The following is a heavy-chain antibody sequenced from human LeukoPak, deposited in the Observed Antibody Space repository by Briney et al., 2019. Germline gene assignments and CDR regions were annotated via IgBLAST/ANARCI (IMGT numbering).Heavy chain of an antibody. Sequence: GGSLRLSCADSGFTFSSYGMHWVRQAPGKGLEWVAVISYDGSNKYYADSVKGRFTISRDNSKNTLYLQMNSLRAEDTAVYYCAKDVAAADTDWFDPWGQGTLVTVSS. CDR2: ISYDGSNK. CDR3: AKDVAAADTDWFDP. J-gene: IGHJ5*02. D-gene: IGHD6-13*01. V-gene: IGHV3-30*18. CDR1: GFTFSSYG.